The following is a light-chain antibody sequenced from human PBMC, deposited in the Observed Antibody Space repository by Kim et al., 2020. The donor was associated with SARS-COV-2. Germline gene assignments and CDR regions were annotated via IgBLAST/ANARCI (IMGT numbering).Light chain of an antibody. V-gene: IGLV2-11*01. CDR1: GSDVGGFNY. CDR3: CSYAGSYTYV. Sequence: GQSVTISCTGTGSDVGGFNYVSWYQQHPGKAPKLMIYDVRKRPSGVPDRFSGSKSGNTASLTISGLQAEDEADYYCCSYAGSYTYVFGTGTKVTVL. J-gene: IGLJ1*01. CDR2: DVR.